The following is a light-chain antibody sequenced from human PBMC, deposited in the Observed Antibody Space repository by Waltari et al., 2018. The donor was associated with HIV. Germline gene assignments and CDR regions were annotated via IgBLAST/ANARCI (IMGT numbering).Light chain of an antibody. Sequence: QSALTQPASVSGSPGQSITISCTGTSSDVGSYNLVSWYQQHPGKAPKLMIYEVSKRTSGVSNRFSGSKSGHTASLTSSGLQAEDEADYYCCSYAGSSTFYVFGTGTKVTVL. V-gene: IGLV2-23*02. CDR2: EVS. CDR3: CSYAGSSTFYV. CDR1: SSDVGSYNL. J-gene: IGLJ1*01.